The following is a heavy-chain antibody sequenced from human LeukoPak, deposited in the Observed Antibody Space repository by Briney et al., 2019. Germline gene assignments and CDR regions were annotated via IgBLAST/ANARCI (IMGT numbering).Heavy chain of an antibody. D-gene: IGHD3-22*01. CDR3: ARSRYDSSGYYGIIGD. CDR2: ISSSSSYI. CDR1: GFTFSDYY. J-gene: IGHJ4*02. Sequence: GGSLRLSCAASGFTFSDYYMSWIRQAPGKGLEWVSYISSSSSYIYYADSVKGRFTISRDNAKNSLYLEMNSLRAEDTAVYYCARSRYDSSGYYGIIGDWGQGTLVTVSS. V-gene: IGHV3-11*06.